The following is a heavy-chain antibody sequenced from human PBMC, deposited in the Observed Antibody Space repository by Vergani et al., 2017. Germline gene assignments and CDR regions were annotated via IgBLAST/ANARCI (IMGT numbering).Heavy chain of an antibody. V-gene: IGHV1-69*01. CDR2: IIPIFGTA. J-gene: IGHJ5*02. D-gene: IGHD3-10*01. CDR3: ARDHETMVRGSPTQGWFDP. CDR1: GGTFSSYA. Sequence: QVQLVQSGAEVKKPGSSVKVSCKASGGTFSSYAISWVRQAPGQGLEWMGGIIPIFGTASYAQKFQGRVTITADESTSTAYMELSSLRSEDTAVYYGARDHETMVRGSPTQGWFDPWGQGTLVTVSS.